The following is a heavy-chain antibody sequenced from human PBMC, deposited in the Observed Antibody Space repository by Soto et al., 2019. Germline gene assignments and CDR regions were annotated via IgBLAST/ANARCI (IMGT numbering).Heavy chain of an antibody. CDR2: ISGSGGST. J-gene: IGHJ3*02. V-gene: IGHV3-23*01. D-gene: IGHD3-22*01. CDR3: AKPLGRDSSGYYCYAFDI. CDR1: GFTFSSYA. Sequence: LRLSCAASGFTFSSYAMSWVRQAPGKGLEWVSAISGSGGSTYYADSVKGRFTISRDNSKNTLYLQMNSLRAEDTAVYYCAKPLGRDSSGYYCYAFDIWGQGTMVTVSS.